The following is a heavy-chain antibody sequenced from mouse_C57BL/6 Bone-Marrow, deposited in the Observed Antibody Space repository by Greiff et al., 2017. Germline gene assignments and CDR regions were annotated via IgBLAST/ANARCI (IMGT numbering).Heavy chain of an antibody. J-gene: IGHJ3*01. D-gene: IGHD2-5*01. Sequence: EVQLQQSGAELVRPGASVKLSCTASGFNIKDDYMHWVKQRPEQGLEWIGWIDPENGDTEYASKFQGKATITADTSSNTAYLQLSSLTSEDTAVYYCTIVTIVTSRFAYWGQGTLVTVSA. CDR2: IDPENGDT. V-gene: IGHV14-4*01. CDR3: TIVTIVTSRFAY. CDR1: GFNIKDDY.